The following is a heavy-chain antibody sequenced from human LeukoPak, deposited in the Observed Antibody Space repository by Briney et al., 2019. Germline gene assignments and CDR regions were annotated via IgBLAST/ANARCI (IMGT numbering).Heavy chain of an antibody. J-gene: IGHJ4*02. V-gene: IGHV3-23*01. CDR1: GFTFSSYA. Sequence: GGSLRLSCAASGFTFSSYAMSWVRRAPGKGQEWVSGITISGGSASYADSVKGRFTISRDNPGNTLFMEMHSLRAEDTAVYYCAKSPPAYDILTGYYRAVPNYFDYWGQGTLVTVSS. CDR2: ITISGGSA. D-gene: IGHD3-9*01. CDR3: AKSPPAYDILTGYYRAVPNYFDY.